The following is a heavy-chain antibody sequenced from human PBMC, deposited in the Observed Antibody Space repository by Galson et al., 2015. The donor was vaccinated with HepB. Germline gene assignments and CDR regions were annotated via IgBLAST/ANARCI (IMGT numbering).Heavy chain of an antibody. V-gene: IGHV3-64D*06. CDR2: ISSNGGNT. Sequence: SLRLSCAASGFTFSRNAMHWVRQAPGKGLEYVSAISSNGGNTYYADSVKGRFTIYRDNSKNTLYLEVSSLKPEDTAVYYCVKGGEYTYGSHFDYWGQGTLVTVSS. D-gene: IGHD5-18*01. CDR1: GFTFSRNA. J-gene: IGHJ4*02. CDR3: VKGGEYTYGSHFDY.